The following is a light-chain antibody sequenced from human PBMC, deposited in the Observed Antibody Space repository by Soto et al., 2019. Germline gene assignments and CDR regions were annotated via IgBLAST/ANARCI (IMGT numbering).Light chain of an antibody. V-gene: IGLV3-21*02. CDR2: DDR. J-gene: IGLJ3*02. CDR1: NIGGRS. Sequence: SYELTQPPSVSVAPGQTARITCGGSNIGGRSVHWYQQKPAQAPILVVYDDRDRPSGIPERFSGSNSGNTATLTISRVEVGDEADYYCQVWDSRSDHWVFGGGTKLTVL. CDR3: QVWDSRSDHWV.